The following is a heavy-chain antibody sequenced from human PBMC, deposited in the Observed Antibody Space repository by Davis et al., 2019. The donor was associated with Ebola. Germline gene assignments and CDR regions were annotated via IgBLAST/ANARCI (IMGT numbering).Heavy chain of an antibody. V-gene: IGHV1-8*01. CDR2: MNPNSGDT. CDR1: GYTFSNYA. D-gene: IGHD1-1*01. Sequence: AASVKVSCKASGYTFSNYAINWVRQATGQGLEWMGWMNPNSGDTGYAQKFQGRVTMTRNTSISTAYMELSSLRPEDTAAYYCAREGTGDGFIYYYGMDVWGQGTTVTVSS. J-gene: IGHJ6*02. CDR3: AREGTGDGFIYYYGMDV.